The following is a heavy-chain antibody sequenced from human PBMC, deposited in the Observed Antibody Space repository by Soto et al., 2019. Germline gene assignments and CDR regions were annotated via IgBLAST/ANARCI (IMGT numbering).Heavy chain of an antibody. J-gene: IGHJ4*02. CDR1: GFTFDSYS. D-gene: IGHD2-2*02. Sequence: PGGSLRLSCAASGFTFDSYSMSSVRQAPGKGLEWVSAITGSGGTTYYADYVKGRFTISRDNSKNTLYLQMNSLRAEDTAVYYCANSHTLSYLDYWAQGTLVTGSS. V-gene: IGHV3-23*01. CDR2: ITGSGGTT. CDR3: ANSHTLSYLDY.